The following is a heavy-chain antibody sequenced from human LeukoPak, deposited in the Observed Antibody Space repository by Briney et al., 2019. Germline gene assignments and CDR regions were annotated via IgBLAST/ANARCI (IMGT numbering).Heavy chain of an antibody. Sequence: GASVKVSCKASGYTFTSYGISWVRQAPGQGLEWMGWISAYNGNTNYAQKLQGRVTMTTDTSTSTAYMELRSLRSDDTAVYYCARDRYSGSYYVVHYYYYMDVWGKGTTVTISS. CDR2: ISAYNGNT. J-gene: IGHJ6*03. CDR1: GYTFTSYG. V-gene: IGHV1-18*01. CDR3: ARDRYSGSYYVVHYYYYMDV. D-gene: IGHD1-26*01.